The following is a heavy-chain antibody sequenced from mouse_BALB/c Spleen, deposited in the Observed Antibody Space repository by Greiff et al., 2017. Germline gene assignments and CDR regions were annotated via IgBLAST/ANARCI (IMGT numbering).Heavy chain of an antibody. J-gene: IGHJ3*01. CDR1: GFTFSSYG. CDR2: ISSGGSYT. V-gene: IGHV5-6*01. D-gene: IGHD1-1*01. CDR3: ARRYGRAWFAY. Sequence: EVQRVESGGDLVKPGGSLKLSCAASGFTFSSYGMSWVRQTPDKRLEWVATISSGGSYTYYPDSVKGRFTISRDNAKNTLYLQMSSLKSEDTAMYYCARRYGRAWFAYWGQGTLVTGSA.